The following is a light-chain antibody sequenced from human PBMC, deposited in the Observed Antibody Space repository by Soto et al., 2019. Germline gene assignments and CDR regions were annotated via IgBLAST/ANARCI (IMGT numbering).Light chain of an antibody. Sequence: IVMTQSPLSLSVAPGEAASVSCMSSARLLHKNGYNYVDWYLQKPGQSPQLLIYLASYRASGVPDRFSGSGSGTEFTLRISRVEAEDVGVYYCMQPLDLPVTFGHGTRLEIK. V-gene: IGKV2-28*01. CDR1: ARLLHKNGYNY. CDR3: MQPLDLPVT. J-gene: IGKJ5*01. CDR2: LAS.